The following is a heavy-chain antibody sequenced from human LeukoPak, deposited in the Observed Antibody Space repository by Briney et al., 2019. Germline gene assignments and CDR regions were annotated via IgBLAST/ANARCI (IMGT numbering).Heavy chain of an antibody. V-gene: IGHV1-18*01. CDR1: GYTFTSYA. J-gene: IGHJ4*02. D-gene: IGHD4-17*01. CDR3: ARGYGLNPVNY. CDR2: ISGLNGNT. Sequence: ASVKVSCKASGYTFTSYAMNWVRQAPGQGLEWMGWISGLNGNTYYAQKFQGRLSMTTDTSTSTAYMALKSLRSDDTAVYYCARGYGLNPVNYWGQGTLVTVSS.